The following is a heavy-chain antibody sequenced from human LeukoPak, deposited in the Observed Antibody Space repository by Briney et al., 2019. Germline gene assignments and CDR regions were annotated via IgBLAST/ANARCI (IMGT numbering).Heavy chain of an antibody. V-gene: IGHV3-7*03. CDR1: GFTLNTYW. D-gene: IGHD5-18*01. Sequence: GGSLRLSCAASGFTLNTYWMSWVRQAPGKGLEWVANIKQDGSEKYYVDSVKGRFTISRDNSKNTLYLQMNSLRAEDTAVYYCAKVSYGYGYWGQGTLVTVSS. J-gene: IGHJ4*02. CDR2: IKQDGSEK. CDR3: AKVSYGYGY.